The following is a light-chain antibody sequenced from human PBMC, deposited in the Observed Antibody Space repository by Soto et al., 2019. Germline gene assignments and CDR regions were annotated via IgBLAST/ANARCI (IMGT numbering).Light chain of an antibody. CDR1: QSISNS. CDR2: AAS. Sequence: DIQLTQSPSSLSASVGDRLTITCRASQSISNSLNWYQQKSGKAPKVLIFAASSLQSGVPSRFSGSGSGTDFTLTITSLQPEDFATYYCQQSLTTPRTFGQGTKVEIK. V-gene: IGKV1-39*01. J-gene: IGKJ1*01. CDR3: QQSLTTPRT.